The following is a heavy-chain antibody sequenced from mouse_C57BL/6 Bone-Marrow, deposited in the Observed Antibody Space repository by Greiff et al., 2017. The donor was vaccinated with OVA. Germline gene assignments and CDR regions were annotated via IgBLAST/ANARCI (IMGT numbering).Heavy chain of an antibody. CDR2: ISDGGSYT. CDR1: GFTFSSYA. V-gene: IGHV5-4*03. Sequence: EVKLMESGGGLVKPGGSLKLSCAASGFTFSSYAMSWVRQTPEKRLEWVATISDGGSYTYYPDNVKGRITISRDNAKNNLYLQMSHLKSEDTAMYYCARGRLSYFDYWGQGTTLTVSS. D-gene: IGHD6-1*01. J-gene: IGHJ2*01. CDR3: ARGRLSYFDY.